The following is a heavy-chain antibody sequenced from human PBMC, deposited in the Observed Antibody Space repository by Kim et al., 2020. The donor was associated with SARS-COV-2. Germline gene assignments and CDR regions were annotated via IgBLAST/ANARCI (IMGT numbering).Heavy chain of an antibody. CDR2: SDGNSM. Sequence: SDGNSMRYAASVNGRFSIARENAKKSLSLQMNSLTPEDTAVYYCVREPANWGQGTLVTVSS. CDR3: VREPAN. J-gene: IGHJ4*02. V-gene: IGHV3-11*01.